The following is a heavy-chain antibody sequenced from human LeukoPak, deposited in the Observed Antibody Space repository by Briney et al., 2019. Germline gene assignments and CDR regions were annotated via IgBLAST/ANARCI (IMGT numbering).Heavy chain of an antibody. D-gene: IGHD6-19*01. CDR3: VRSSGWPGY. J-gene: IGHJ4*02. CDR1: GFTLSSYW. CDR2: INSDGSNI. Sequence: GGSLRLSCAASGFTLSSYWMHWVRQAPGEGLVWVSRINSDGSNINYADSVKGRFTISRDNAKNTLYLQMNSLRVEDTAVYYCVRSSGWPGYWGQGTMVTVST. V-gene: IGHV3-74*01.